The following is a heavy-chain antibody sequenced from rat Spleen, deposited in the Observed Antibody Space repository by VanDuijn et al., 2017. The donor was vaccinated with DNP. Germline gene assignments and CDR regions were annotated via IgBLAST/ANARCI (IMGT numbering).Heavy chain of an antibody. CDR2: ISYDGDST. CDR1: GFTFSDYN. V-gene: IGHV5-7*01. D-gene: IGHD1-11*01. Sequence: EVQLVESGGGLVQPGRSLKLSCAASGFTFSDYNMAWVRQAPKKGLEWVATISYDGDSTYYGDSVKGRFTISRDNAKSTLYLQMDSLRSEDTATYYCARLRGYAMDAWGQGTSVTVSS. CDR3: ARLRGYAMDA. J-gene: IGHJ4*01.